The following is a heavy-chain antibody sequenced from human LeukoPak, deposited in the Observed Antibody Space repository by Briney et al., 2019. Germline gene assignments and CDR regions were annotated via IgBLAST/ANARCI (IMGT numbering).Heavy chain of an antibody. D-gene: IGHD2-8*01. V-gene: IGHV1-8*01. CDR3: ARNRNGLDP. Sequence: KFQGRVTMTRDTSISTAYMEVSSLTSEDTAVYYCARNRNGLDPWGQGTLVTVSS. J-gene: IGHJ5*02.